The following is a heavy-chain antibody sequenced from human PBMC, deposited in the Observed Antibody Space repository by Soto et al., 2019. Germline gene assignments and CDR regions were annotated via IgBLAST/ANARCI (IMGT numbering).Heavy chain of an antibody. J-gene: IGHJ6*02. CDR2: IIPIFGTA. Sequence: QVQLVQSGAEVKKPGSSVKVSCKASGGTFSSYAISWVRQAPGQGLEWMGGIIPIFGTANYAQKFQGRVTITEDKSTSTAYMELSSLRSEDTAVYYCARERGGYYGSGSYYNVHYYGMDVWGQGTTVTVSS. CDR3: ARERGGYYGSGSYYNVHYYGMDV. CDR1: GGTFSSYA. D-gene: IGHD3-10*01. V-gene: IGHV1-69*06.